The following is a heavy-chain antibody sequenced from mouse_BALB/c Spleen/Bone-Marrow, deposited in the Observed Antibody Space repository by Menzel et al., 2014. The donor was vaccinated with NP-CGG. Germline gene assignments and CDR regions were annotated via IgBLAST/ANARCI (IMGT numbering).Heavy chain of an antibody. V-gene: IGHV1S81*02. J-gene: IGHJ2*01. D-gene: IGHD2-14*01. CDR2: ITPSNGRT. CDR1: DYTFTSYR. CDR3: AREGLGRSFDY. Sequence: VQLQQSAAELAKPRVSVKASCKASDYTFTSYRMRWVKQRPGQRLEWIGEITPSNGRTNYNEKYKSKATLTVDKSSSTAYMQLSSLTSEDSAVYYCAREGLGRSFDYWGQGATLTVSS.